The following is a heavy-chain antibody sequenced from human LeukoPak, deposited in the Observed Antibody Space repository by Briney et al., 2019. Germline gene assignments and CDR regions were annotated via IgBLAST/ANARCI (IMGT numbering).Heavy chain of an antibody. J-gene: IGHJ4*02. Sequence: SQTLSLTCTVSGGSIASGGYYWSWIRQHPGKGLEWIGYIYYSGSTYYNPSLKSRVTISVDTSKNQFSLKLSSVTAADTAVYYCARERYSTPPDYWGQGTLVTVSS. CDR3: ARERYSTPPDY. CDR1: GGSIASGGYY. V-gene: IGHV4-31*03. CDR2: IYYSGST. D-gene: IGHD6-13*01.